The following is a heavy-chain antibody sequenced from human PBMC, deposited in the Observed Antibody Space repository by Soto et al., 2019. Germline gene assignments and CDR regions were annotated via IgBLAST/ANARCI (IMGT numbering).Heavy chain of an antibody. CDR1: GYDFNTNW. J-gene: IGHJ4*02. V-gene: IGHV5-51*01. D-gene: IGHD3-22*01. CDR2: MYPGYSDT. Sequence: PGGSLKISCRGSGYDFNTNWFGWVRQLPGRGLEWVGIMYPGYSDTRLLPSLQGHGTLSADVTVSTAFLQWRSLKTSDSGMYCCARLPRDFNQTSCYYADHWGQGTSVTVSS. CDR3: ARLPRDFNQTSCYYADH.